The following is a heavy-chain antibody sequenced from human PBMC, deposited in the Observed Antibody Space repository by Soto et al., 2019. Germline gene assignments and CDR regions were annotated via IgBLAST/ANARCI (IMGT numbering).Heavy chain of an antibody. V-gene: IGHV4-4*07. CDR1: GASLLSSY. Sequence: LSLTCSVSGASLLSSYWSWVRQPAGKGLEWIGHIFSSGRTSYNPSLKSRLTMSIDTSKNLFSLNLSSVTAADTAVYYCAKGWDVKYFDKWGQGTLVTVSS. D-gene: IGHD1-26*01. CDR3: AKGWDVKYFDK. J-gene: IGHJ4*02. CDR2: IFSSGRT.